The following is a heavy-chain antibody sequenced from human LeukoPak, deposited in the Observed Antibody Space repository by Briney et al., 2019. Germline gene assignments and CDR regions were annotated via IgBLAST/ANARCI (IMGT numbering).Heavy chain of an antibody. CDR2: ISGSGGST. Sequence: GGSLRLSCAASGFTFSSYVMSWVRQAPGKGLEWVSAISGSGGSTYYADSVKGRFTISRDNSKNTLYLQMNSLRAEDTAVYYCAKSDCSGGSCYENYWGQGTLVTVSS. CDR3: AKSDCSGGSCYENY. J-gene: IGHJ4*02. CDR1: GFTFSSYV. V-gene: IGHV3-23*01. D-gene: IGHD2-15*01.